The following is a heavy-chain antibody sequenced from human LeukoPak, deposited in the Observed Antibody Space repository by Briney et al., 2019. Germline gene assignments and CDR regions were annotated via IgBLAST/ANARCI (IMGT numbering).Heavy chain of an antibody. Sequence: ASQTLSLTCAVSGDSISSGDYSWSWIRQPSGKGLEWIGYIFHSGHSYYNPSLKSRVTISVDRSKNQFSLRLTSVTAADTAIYYCARELWFVNAPGSWLDPWGQGTQVTVSS. CDR3: ARELWFVNAPGSWLDP. CDR1: GDSISSGDYS. D-gene: IGHD3-10*01. CDR2: IFHSGHS. J-gene: IGHJ5*02. V-gene: IGHV4-30-2*01.